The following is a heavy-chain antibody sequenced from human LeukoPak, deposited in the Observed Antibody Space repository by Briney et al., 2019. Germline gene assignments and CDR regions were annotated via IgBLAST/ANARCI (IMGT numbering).Heavy chain of an antibody. J-gene: IGHJ4*02. CDR1: GFTFSSYS. Sequence: PGGSLALSCAASGFTFSSYSMNWVRQAPGKGLEWVSSISSSSSYIYYADSIKGRFTVSRDNAKNSLYLQMNSLRAEDTAVYYCARGGPAAMGMSNFDYWGQGTLVTVSS. V-gene: IGHV3-21*01. CDR2: ISSSSSYI. CDR3: ARGGPAAMGMSNFDY. D-gene: IGHD2-2*01.